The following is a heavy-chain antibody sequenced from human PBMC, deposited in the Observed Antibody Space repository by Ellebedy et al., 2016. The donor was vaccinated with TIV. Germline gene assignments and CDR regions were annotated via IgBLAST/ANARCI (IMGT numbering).Heavy chain of an antibody. D-gene: IGHD3-22*01. Sequence: SETLSLXCAVSGGSITNSNWWSWVRLAPGKGLEWIGEIHHSGNTNYNPSLKSRVNISIDKSTKTFSLTLRSVTAADTALYYCARDRNYQDSSGYLRYFDVWGRGTLVTVSP. CDR1: GGSITNSNW. V-gene: IGHV4-4*02. CDR2: IHHSGNT. CDR3: ARDRNYQDSSGYLRYFDV. J-gene: IGHJ2*01.